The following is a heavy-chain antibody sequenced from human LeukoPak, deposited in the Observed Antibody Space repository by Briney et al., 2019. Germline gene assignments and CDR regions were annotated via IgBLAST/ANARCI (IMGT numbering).Heavy chain of an antibody. D-gene: IGHD6-19*01. V-gene: IGHV3-23*01. Sequence: GGSLRLSCAASGFTFSSYSMNWVRQAPGKGLEWVSGISASGSSTYYADSVKGRFTISRDNSKNTLYLQMNSLRAEDTAVYYCAKKYSSGWYPFDYWGQGTLVTVSS. CDR2: ISASGSST. CDR3: AKKYSSGWYPFDY. J-gene: IGHJ4*02. CDR1: GFTFSSYS.